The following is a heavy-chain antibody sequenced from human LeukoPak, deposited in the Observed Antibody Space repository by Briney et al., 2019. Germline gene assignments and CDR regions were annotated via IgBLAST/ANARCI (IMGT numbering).Heavy chain of an antibody. V-gene: IGHV4-4*02. CDR2: IYHSGIT. D-gene: IGHD6-19*01. J-gene: IGHJ4*02. Sequence: SETLSLTCAVSSDSISSNNWWNWVRQPPGKGLEWIGEIYHSGITEYNPSLRSRVTISVDKSKNQFSLKLNSVTAADTAVYYCAREYECSGWYSKGCFDYWGQGILVTVSS. CDR3: AREYECSGWYSKGCFDY. CDR1: SDSISSNNW.